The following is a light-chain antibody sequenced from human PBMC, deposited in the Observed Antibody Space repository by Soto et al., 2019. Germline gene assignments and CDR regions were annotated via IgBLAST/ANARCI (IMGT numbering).Light chain of an antibody. CDR2: DAS. CDR1: QSISSW. Sequence: DTQMTQSPSTLSASVGDRVTITCRASQSISSWLAWYQQKPGKAPKLLIYDASSLESGVPSRFSGSGSGTEFTLTISGLQPDDFATYYCQQYNSYPWTFGQGTKVDIK. CDR3: QQYNSYPWT. V-gene: IGKV1-5*01. J-gene: IGKJ1*01.